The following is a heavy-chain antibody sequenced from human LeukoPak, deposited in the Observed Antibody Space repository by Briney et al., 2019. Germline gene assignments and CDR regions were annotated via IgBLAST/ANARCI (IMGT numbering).Heavy chain of an antibody. Sequence: PGGSLRLSCAASGFTFSSYSMNWDRQAPGKGLEWVSYISSSSNTTYYADSVKGRFTISRDNAKNSLYLQMNSLRAEDTAVYYCARSPSGTGGFDPWGQGTLVTVSS. CDR3: ARSPSGTGGFDP. D-gene: IGHD1-1*01. CDR2: ISSSSNTT. V-gene: IGHV3-48*01. CDR1: GFTFSSYS. J-gene: IGHJ5*02.